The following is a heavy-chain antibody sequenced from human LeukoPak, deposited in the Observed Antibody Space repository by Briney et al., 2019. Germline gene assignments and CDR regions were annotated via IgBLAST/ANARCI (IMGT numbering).Heavy chain of an antibody. V-gene: IGHV1-8*01. CDR1: GYTFTSYD. CDR3: ATVVAAHHPLDY. D-gene: IGHD6-13*01. Sequence: ASVKVSCKASGYTFTSYDINWVRQATGQGLEWMGWMNPNSGNTGYAQKFQGRVTMTRDTSISTAYMELSRLRSDDTAVYYCATVVAAHHPLDYWGQGTLVIVSS. CDR2: MNPNSGNT. J-gene: IGHJ4*02.